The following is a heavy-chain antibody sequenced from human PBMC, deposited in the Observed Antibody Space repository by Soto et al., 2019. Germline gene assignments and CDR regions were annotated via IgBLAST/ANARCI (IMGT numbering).Heavy chain of an antibody. CDR2: VYYSGST. CDR1: GGSISSSSYY. Sequence: QLQLQESGPGLVKPSETLSLTCTVSGGSISSSSYYWGWIRQPPGKGLEWIGSVYYSGSTYYNPSLKSRITISVDTSKNQFSLKLSSVTAADTAVYYCARHSNPGNIVSGFDYWGQGTLVTVSS. V-gene: IGHV4-39*01. D-gene: IGHD2-15*01. J-gene: IGHJ4*02. CDR3: ARHSNPGNIVSGFDY.